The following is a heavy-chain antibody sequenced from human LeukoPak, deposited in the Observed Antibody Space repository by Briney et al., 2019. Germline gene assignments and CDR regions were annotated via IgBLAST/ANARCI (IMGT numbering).Heavy chain of an antibody. J-gene: IGHJ4*02. V-gene: IGHV1-2*02. D-gene: IGHD4-23*01. CDR3: ARDGGHSPFDY. Sequence: ASVKVSCKASGYTFTGYYMHWVRQAPGQGLEWMGWINPNSGDTNYAQKFQGRVTMTRDTSISTVYMELSRLISDDTAVYYCARDGGHSPFDYWGQGTLVTVSS. CDR2: INPNSGDT. CDR1: GYTFTGYY.